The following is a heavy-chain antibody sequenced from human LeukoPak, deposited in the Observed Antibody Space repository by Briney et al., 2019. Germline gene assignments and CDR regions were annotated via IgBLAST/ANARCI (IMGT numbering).Heavy chain of an antibody. CDR3: ARQKARGDYILLVY. CDR1: GYSFTSYW. Sequence: AESLQISCKGSGYSFTSYWIGWVRQMPGTGLEWMGIIYPGDSDTRYSPSFQGQVTISADKSISTAYLQWNSLKASDTAMYYCARQKARGDYILLVYCGQGTQVTVSS. J-gene: IGHJ4*02. D-gene: IGHD4-17*01. CDR2: IYPGDSDT. V-gene: IGHV5-51*01.